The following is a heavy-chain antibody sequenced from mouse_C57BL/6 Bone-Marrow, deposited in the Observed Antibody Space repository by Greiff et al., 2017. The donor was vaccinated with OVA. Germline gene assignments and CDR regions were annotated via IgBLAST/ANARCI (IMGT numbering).Heavy chain of an antibody. CDR1: GFTFSSYG. CDR2: ISSGGSYT. V-gene: IGHV5-6*02. Sequence: EVKLMESGGDLVKPGGSLKLSCAASGFTFSSYGMSWVRQTPDKRLEWVATISSGGSYTYYPDSVKGRFTISRDNAKNTLYLQMSSLKTEDTAMYYCAGRSAVLWFYAMDYWGQGTSVTVTS. CDR3: AGRSAVLWFYAMDY. D-gene: IGHD2-2*01. J-gene: IGHJ4*01.